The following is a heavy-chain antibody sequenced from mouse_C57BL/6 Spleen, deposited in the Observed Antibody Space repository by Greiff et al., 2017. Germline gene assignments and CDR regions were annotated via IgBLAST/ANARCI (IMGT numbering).Heavy chain of an antibody. Sequence: QVQLQQPGAELVRPGTSVKLSCKASGYTFTSYWMHWVKQRPGQGLEWIGVIDPSDSYTNYNQKFKGKATLTVDTSSSTAYMQRSSLTSEDSAVYYCARGPAQATYYAMDYWGQGTSVTVSS. CDR1: GYTFTSYW. D-gene: IGHD3-2*02. CDR3: ARGPAQATYYAMDY. J-gene: IGHJ4*01. CDR2: IDPSDSYT. V-gene: IGHV1-59*01.